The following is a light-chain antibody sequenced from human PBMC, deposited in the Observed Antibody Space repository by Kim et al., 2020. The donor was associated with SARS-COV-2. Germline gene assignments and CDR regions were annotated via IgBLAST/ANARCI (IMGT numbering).Light chain of an antibody. CDR1: SGGVGGYNH. CDR3: SSYAGTYRLL. V-gene: IGLV2-11*03. Sequence: GESVTIFRSGTSGGVGGYNHGSWQRQYPGKAPKCVIFDVSQRPAGVPDRFSASKSGNTASLTISGLQAEDEADYYCSSYAGTYRLLFGGGTQLTVL. J-gene: IGLJ2*01. CDR2: DVS.